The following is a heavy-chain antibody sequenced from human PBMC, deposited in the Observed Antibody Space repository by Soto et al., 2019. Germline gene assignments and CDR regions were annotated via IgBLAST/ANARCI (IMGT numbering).Heavy chain of an antibody. CDR3: TRDRGITGTAPPDAFDI. CDR1: GFIFDDYA. D-gene: IGHD1-20*01. V-gene: IGHV3-49*04. CDR2: IRNEATGGTT. J-gene: IGHJ3*02. Sequence: GGSLRLSCTTSGFIFDDYAMTWVRQAPGKGLEFVAQIRNEATGGTTEYAASVKGRFTISRDDSKSIAYLQMNSLKTEDTAVYYCTRDRGITGTAPPDAFDIWGQGTMVTVS.